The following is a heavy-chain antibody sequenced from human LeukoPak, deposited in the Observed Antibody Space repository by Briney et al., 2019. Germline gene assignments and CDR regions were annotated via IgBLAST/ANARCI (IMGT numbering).Heavy chain of an antibody. CDR3: ARGFRGGSGHIFDY. CDR1: GGSFSGYY. J-gene: IGHJ4*02. CDR2: INHSGST. V-gene: IGHV4-34*01. D-gene: IGHD6-19*01. Sequence: SETLSLTCAVYGGSFSGYYWSWIRQPPGKGLEWIGEINHSGSTNYNPSLKSRVTISVDTSKNQFSLKLSSVTAADTAVYYCARGFRGGSGHIFDYWGQGTLVTVSS.